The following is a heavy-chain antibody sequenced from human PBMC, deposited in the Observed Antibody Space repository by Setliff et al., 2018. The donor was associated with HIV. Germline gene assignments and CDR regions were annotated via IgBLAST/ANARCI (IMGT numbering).Heavy chain of an antibody. CDR3: ARGSYRGSGFFVRYFDF. CDR1: GGSFTSYY. CDR2: INHNGGT. V-gene: IGHV4-34*01. J-gene: IGHJ4*02. D-gene: IGHD3-3*01. Sequence: SETLSLTCAVYGGSFTSYYWTWIRQAPGEDLEWIGEINHNGGTNYNPSLKSRVTISVDRSKNQFFLRLTSVTAADTAVYYCARGSYRGSGFFVRYFDFWGQGSLVTVS.